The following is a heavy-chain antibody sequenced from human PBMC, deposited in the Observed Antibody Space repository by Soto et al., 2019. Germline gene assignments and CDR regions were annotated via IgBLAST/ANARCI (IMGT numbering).Heavy chain of an antibody. Sequence: QVQLVQSGAEVKKPGASVKVSCKASGYTFTSYYMHWVRQAPGQGLEWMGIINPNGGSTSYAQKFQGRVTMTSDTSTSTVYMELSSLSSDDTAVYSCARAGYSSSWYPLDQWCQGTRVSVTS. D-gene: IGHD6-13*01. CDR1: GYTFTSYY. J-gene: IGHJ4*02. CDR3: ARAGYSSSWYPLDQ. CDR2: INPNGGST. V-gene: IGHV1-46*03.